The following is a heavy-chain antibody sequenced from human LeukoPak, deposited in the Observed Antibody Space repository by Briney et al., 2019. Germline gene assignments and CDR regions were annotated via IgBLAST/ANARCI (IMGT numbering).Heavy chain of an antibody. CDR3: ARGRYYLDS. J-gene: IGHJ4*02. CDR2: FNSDGRST. Sequence: GGSLRLSCAASGFTFSTYWMHWVRQAPGKGLVWVSRFNSDGRSTYYADSVKSRFTISRDNAKNTLHLQMNSLRAEDTAVYYCARGRYYLDSWGQGSLVTVSS. V-gene: IGHV3-74*01. D-gene: IGHD4-17*01. CDR1: GFTFSTYW.